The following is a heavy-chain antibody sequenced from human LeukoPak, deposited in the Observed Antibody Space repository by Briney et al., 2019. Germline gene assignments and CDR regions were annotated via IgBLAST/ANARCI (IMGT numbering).Heavy chain of an antibody. CDR3: ARLSLHCSGGSCYRGAFDS. V-gene: IGHV4-59*08. Sequence: PSETLSLTCTVSGGSTGSDYWSWIRQPPGKGLEWIAYVYYSGVTSYNPSLKSRVAISIDTSKNQFSLNLSSVTAADTAVYYCARLSLHCSGGSCYRGAFDSWGQGTLVTVSS. J-gene: IGHJ4*02. CDR2: VYYSGVT. D-gene: IGHD2-15*01. CDR1: GGSTGSDY.